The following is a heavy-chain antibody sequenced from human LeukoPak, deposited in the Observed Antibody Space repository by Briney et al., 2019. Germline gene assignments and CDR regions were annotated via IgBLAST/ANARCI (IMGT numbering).Heavy chain of an antibody. CDR1: GFTFPNAW. J-gene: IGHJ4*02. D-gene: IGHD2-21*01. Sequence: KAGGSLRLSCAASGFTFPNAWISWVRQAPGKGLEWVGRIKSKTDGGTTDYAAPVKGRFTISRDDSKNTLYLQMDSMKTEDTAVYYCTTLFRARASAYWGQGTLVTVSS. V-gene: IGHV3-15*01. CDR3: TTLFRARASAY. CDR2: IKSKTDGGTT.